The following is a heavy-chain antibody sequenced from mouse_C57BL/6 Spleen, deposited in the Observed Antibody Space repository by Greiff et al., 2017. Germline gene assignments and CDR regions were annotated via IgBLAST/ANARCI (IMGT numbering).Heavy chain of an antibody. Sequence: VQLQQPGAELVKPGASVKLSCKASGYTFTSYWMHWVKQRPGQGLEWIGMIHPNSGSTNYNEKFKSKATLTVDKSSSTAYMQLSSLTSEDSAVYYCARCGTTVVAYWYFDVWGTGTTVTVSS. CDR3: ARCGTTVVAYWYFDV. D-gene: IGHD1-1*01. CDR2: IHPNSGST. V-gene: IGHV1-64*01. CDR1: GYTFTSYW. J-gene: IGHJ1*03.